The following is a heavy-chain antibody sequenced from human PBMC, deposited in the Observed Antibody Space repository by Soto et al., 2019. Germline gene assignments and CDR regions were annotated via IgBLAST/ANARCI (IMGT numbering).Heavy chain of an antibody. J-gene: IGHJ4*02. CDR1: GFTFSSYG. D-gene: IGHD6-19*01. Sequence: QVQLVESGGGVVQPGRSLRLSCAASGFTFSSYGMHWVRQAPGKGLEWVAVIWYDGSNKYYADSVKGRFTISRDDSKNTVFLQMNSLRVEDTAVYFCVRDSGWLFDSWGQGTLVTVSS. V-gene: IGHV3-33*01. CDR3: VRDSGWLFDS. CDR2: IWYDGSNK.